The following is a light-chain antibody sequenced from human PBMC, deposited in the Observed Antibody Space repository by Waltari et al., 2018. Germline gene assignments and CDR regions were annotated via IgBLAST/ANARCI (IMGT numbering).Light chain of an antibody. CDR3: QQYYSTPLT. Sequence: DIVMTQSPDSLAVSLGARATINCKSSQSVLYSSNNKKYLAWYQQKPGQPPKLLIYWASTRESGVPDRFSGSGSGTDFTLTISSLQAEDVAVYYCQQYYSTPLTFGQGTKVEIK. V-gene: IGKV4-1*01. CDR1: QSVLYSSNNKKY. J-gene: IGKJ1*01. CDR2: WAS.